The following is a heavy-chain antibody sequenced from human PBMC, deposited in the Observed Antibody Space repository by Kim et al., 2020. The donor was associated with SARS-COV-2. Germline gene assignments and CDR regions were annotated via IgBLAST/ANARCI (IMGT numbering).Heavy chain of an antibody. CDR1: GFAFRSFA. Sequence: GGSLRLSCRPSGFAFRSFAMSWVRRTPARGLEWVSTIARRDGDTYYADSVRGRFFISRDDITSTLYLQMNSLTAEDTATYYCVKNPGGWFGFFDYCGQG. D-gene: IGHD3-10*01. CDR2: IARRDGDT. J-gene: IGHJ4*02. V-gene: IGHV3-23*01. CDR3: VKNPGGWFGFFDY.